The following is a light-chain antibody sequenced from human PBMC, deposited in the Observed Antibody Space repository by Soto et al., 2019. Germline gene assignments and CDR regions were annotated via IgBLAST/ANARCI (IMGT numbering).Light chain of an antibody. CDR2: AAS. CDR1: QSVSSN. J-gene: IGKJ1*01. Sequence: EIVMTQSPATLSVSPGERATLSCRASQSVSSNLAWYQHKPGQAPRLLIYAASTMATGIPARFSGSGSGTEFTLTISSLQSGDFSVYYCQQYNNWWTFGQGTKVEIK. V-gene: IGKV3-15*01. CDR3: QQYNNWWT.